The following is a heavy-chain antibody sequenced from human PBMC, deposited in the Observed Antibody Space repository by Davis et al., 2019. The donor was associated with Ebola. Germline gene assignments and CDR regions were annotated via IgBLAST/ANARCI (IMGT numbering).Heavy chain of an antibody. J-gene: IGHJ4*02. CDR1: GYSFTSYW. D-gene: IGHD2-15*01. CDR2: IDPSDSYT. Sequence: GESLKISCTASGYSFTSYWISWVRQMPGKGLEWMGRIDPSDSYTNYSPSFQGHVTISADKSISTAYLQWSSLKASDTAMYYCATGGRVVAATPPDYWGQGTLVTVSS. V-gene: IGHV5-10-1*01. CDR3: ATGGRVVAATPPDY.